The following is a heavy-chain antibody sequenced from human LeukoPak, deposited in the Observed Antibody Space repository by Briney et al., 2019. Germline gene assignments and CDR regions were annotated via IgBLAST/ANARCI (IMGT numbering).Heavy chain of an antibody. CDR3: ARRGIAVAASRFDP. Sequence: PSETLSLTCTVSGDSISSSSYYWGWIRQPPGKGLEWIGSIYYSGSTYYNPSLKSRVTISVDTSKNQFSLKLSSVTAADTAVYYCARRGIAVAASRFDPWGQGTLVTVSS. V-gene: IGHV4-39*01. CDR2: IYYSGST. CDR1: GDSISSSSYY. J-gene: IGHJ5*02. D-gene: IGHD6-19*01.